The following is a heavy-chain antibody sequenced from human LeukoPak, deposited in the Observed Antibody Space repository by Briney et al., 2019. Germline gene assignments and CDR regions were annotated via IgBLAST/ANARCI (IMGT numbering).Heavy chain of an antibody. D-gene: IGHD3-22*01. CDR1: GFPFSSYS. V-gene: IGHV3-48*01. J-gene: IGHJ4*02. CDR2: ISSSTI. CDR3: AKSGDSSGYWDY. Sequence: GGSLRLSCAASGFPFSSYSMNWVRQAPGEGLEWVSYISSSTIYYADSVKGRFTISRDNSKNTLYLQMNSLRAEDTAVYYCAKSGDSSGYWDYWGQGTLVTVSS.